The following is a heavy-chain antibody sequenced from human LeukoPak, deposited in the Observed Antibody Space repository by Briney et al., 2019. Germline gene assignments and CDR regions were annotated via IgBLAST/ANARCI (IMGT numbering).Heavy chain of an antibody. Sequence: PGGSLRLSCAASGFTFSSYAMHWVRQAPGKGLEYVSAISSNGGDTYYANSVKGRFTISRDNFKNTLYLQMGSLRAEDMAVYYCAREVVNNWNYLDYWGQGTLVTVSS. CDR1: GFTFSSYA. CDR3: AREVVNNWNYLDY. V-gene: IGHV3-64*01. CDR2: ISSNGGDT. J-gene: IGHJ4*02. D-gene: IGHD1-20*01.